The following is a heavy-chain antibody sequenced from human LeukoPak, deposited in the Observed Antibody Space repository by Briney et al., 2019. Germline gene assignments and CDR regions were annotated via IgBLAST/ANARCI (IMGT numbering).Heavy chain of an antibody. CDR1: DDSMSNYY. D-gene: IGHD3-22*01. J-gene: IGHJ3*02. Sequence: SETLSLTCTVSDDSMSNYYWSWIRQPAGKGLEWIGRIYTSGTTAYNPSLKSRVTMSMDKSKDQFSLKVTSVAAADTAIYYCARGMTFYYDSRGYYGALDIWGQGTMVTVSS. CDR3: ARGMTFYYDSRGYYGALDI. CDR2: IYTSGTT. V-gene: IGHV4-4*07.